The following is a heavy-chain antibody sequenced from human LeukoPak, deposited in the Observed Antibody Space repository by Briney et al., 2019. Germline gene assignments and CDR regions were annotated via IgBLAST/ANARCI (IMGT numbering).Heavy chain of an antibody. CDR3: AKIADTAMVDY. V-gene: IGHV3-53*01. CDR1: GFIVSSNY. Sequence: PGGSLRLSCAASGFIVSSNYMSWVRQAPGKGLEWVSVIYSGGSTYYADSVKGRFTISRDNSKNTLYLQMNSLRAEDTAVYYCAKIADTAMVDYWGQGTLVTVSS. D-gene: IGHD5-18*01. J-gene: IGHJ4*02. CDR2: IYSGGST.